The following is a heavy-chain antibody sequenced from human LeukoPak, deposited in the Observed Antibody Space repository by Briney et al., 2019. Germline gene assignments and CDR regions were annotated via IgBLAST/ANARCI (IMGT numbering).Heavy chain of an antibody. D-gene: IGHD2-15*01. CDR2: ISSSGRSI. CDR3: ARVRYCSGGSCYGNWYDP. Sequence: GGSLRLSCAASGFTFSSYEMNWVRQAPGKGLEWVSYISSSGRSINYADSVRGRFTISRDNGKNSLYLQMNSLRAEDTAVHYCARVRYCSGGSCYGNWYDPWGQGTLVTVSS. V-gene: IGHV3-48*03. J-gene: IGHJ5*02. CDR1: GFTFSSYE.